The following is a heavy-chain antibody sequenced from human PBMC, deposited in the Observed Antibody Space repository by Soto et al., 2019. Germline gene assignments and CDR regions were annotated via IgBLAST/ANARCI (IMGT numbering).Heavy chain of an antibody. D-gene: IGHD1-26*01. J-gene: IGHJ2*01. CDR3: ARHGESSGSYYWYFDL. CDR2: IYYSGST. Sequence: SETLSLTYTVSGGSISSSSYYWGWIRQPPGKGLEWIGSIYYSGSTYYNPSLKSRVTISVDTSKNQFSLKLSSVTAADTAVYYCARHGESSGSYYWYFDLWGRGTLVTVSS. V-gene: IGHV4-39*01. CDR1: GGSISSSSYY.